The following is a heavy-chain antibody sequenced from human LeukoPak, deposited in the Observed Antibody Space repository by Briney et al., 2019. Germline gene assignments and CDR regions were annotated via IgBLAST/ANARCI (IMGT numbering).Heavy chain of an antibody. V-gene: IGHV3-7*01. CDR3: ARARGSYGYFFDY. Sequence: PGGSLRLSCAASGFTFSSYWMTWVRQAPGKELEWVANIKQDGSEKYYVDSVEGRFTISRDNAKNSLYLQMNSLRAEDTAVYYCARARGSYGYFFDYWGQGSLVTVSS. D-gene: IGHD1-26*01. CDR2: IKQDGSEK. CDR1: GFTFSSYW. J-gene: IGHJ4*02.